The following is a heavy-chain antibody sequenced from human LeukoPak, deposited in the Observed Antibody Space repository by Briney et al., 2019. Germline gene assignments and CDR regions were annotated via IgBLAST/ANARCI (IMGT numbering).Heavy chain of an antibody. D-gene: IGHD3-9*01. Sequence: GSLRLSCAASGFTFSSYWMSWVRQAPGKGLEWVSSISSSSSYIYYADSVKGRFTISRDNAKNSLYLQMNSLRAEDTAVYYCARDRLGEIHYDILTGYLNYYGMDVWGQGTTVTVSS. V-gene: IGHV3-21*01. CDR2: ISSSSSYI. J-gene: IGHJ6*02. CDR3: ARDRLGEIHYDILTGYLNYYGMDV. CDR1: GFTFSSYW.